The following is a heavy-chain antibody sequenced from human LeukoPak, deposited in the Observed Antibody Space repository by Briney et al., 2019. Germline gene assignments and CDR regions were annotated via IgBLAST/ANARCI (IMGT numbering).Heavy chain of an antibody. D-gene: IGHD3-3*02. Sequence: GASVKVSCKTSSYSFTYYGFSWVRQAPGQGLEWMGWIRPHNGDTHYAQKFQDRVTLTTDTSTSTVYLDLRSLRSDDMAVYFCARDRIFGVASDYYMDVWGKGTPVAVSS. CDR3: ARDRIFGVASDYYMDV. CDR2: IRPHNGDT. CDR1: SYSFTYYG. J-gene: IGHJ6*03. V-gene: IGHV1-18*03.